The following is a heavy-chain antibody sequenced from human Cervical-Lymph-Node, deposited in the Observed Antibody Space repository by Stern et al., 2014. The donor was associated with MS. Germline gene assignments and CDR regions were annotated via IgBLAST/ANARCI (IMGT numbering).Heavy chain of an antibody. CDR3: SRGLTR. CDR1: GLTLSKYA. Sequence: VQLVESGGGGVQPGKSLRVSCVVSGLTLSKYAMHWVRQAPGKGLEWVAVISVDGTNKYYADSVKGRFTISRDTSTNTLYLQMNGLRVNDTAVYFCSRGLTRWGQGTLVTVSS. D-gene: IGHD3/OR15-3a*01. V-gene: IGHV3-30*16. CDR2: ISVDGTNK. J-gene: IGHJ4*02.